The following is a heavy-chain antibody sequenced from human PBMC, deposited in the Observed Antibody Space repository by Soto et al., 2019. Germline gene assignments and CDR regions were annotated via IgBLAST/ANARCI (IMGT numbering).Heavy chain of an antibody. J-gene: IGHJ4*02. D-gene: IGHD5-12*01. CDR2: ISIGSSYV. CDR3: ARPNRDLVTTTGSFDY. CDR1: GFTFSSYS. Sequence: EVQLVESGGGLVKPGGSLRLSCAASGFTFSSYSMNWVRQAPGKGLEWVSSISIGSSYVYYADSVKGRFTISRDNAKNSLYLQMNSLRAEDTAVYYCARPNRDLVTTTGSFDYWGLGTLVTVSS. V-gene: IGHV3-21*06.